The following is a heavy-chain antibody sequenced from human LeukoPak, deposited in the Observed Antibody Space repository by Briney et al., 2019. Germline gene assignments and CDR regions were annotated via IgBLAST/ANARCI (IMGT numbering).Heavy chain of an antibody. CDR1: GGSISTSSYY. J-gene: IGHJ4*02. CDR2: LYYSGAT. Sequence: SETLSLTCTVSGGSISTSSYYWGWIRQSPGKGLEWIGSLYYSGATYHNPSLKSRVTMTIDTSKNQFSLQLNSVTAADTAVYYCTRLMRGELGTAMVPDSWGQGTLVTVSS. V-gene: IGHV4-39*01. CDR3: TRLMRGELGTAMVPDS. D-gene: IGHD5-18*01.